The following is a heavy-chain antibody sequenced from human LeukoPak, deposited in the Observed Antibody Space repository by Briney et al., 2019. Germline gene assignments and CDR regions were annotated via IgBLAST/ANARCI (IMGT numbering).Heavy chain of an antibody. D-gene: IGHD5-24*01. V-gene: IGHV4-59*02. CDR3: ARVDVEMATTKFDY. J-gene: IGHJ4*02. Sequence: SETLSLTCTISGGSVSDYYWSWIRQSPGKGLEWIGYIYHTGSTSYSPSLKSRVTISADTSQNQFSLKLSSVTAADTAVYYCARVDVEMATTKFDYWGQGTLVTVSS. CDR2: IYHTGST. CDR1: GGSVSDYY.